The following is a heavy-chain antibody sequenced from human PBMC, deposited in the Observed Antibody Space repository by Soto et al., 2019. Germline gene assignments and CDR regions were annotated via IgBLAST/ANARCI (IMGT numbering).Heavy chain of an antibody. V-gene: IGHV1-8*01. J-gene: IGHJ5*02. CDR1: GYPFTSHD. CDR2: MNPNSGHT. CDR3: ASDMSTT. Sequence: QVQLVQSGAEVKKPGASVKVSCKASGYPFTSHDINWMRQATGQGLEWMGWMNPNSGHTNYAQKFQGRVNLTSDTSISTAYMELTSLRSEDTAIYYCASDMSTTWGQGTLVTVSS. D-gene: IGHD2-2*01.